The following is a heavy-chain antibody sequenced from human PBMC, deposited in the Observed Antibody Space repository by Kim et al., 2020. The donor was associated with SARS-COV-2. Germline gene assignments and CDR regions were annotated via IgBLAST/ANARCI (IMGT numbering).Heavy chain of an antibody. Sequence: YADAVKGRFTISRDNAKNSLYLQMNSLRAEDTAVYYCARDDYGDYNFDYWGQGTLVTVSS. J-gene: IGHJ4*02. D-gene: IGHD4-17*01. V-gene: IGHV3-21*01. CDR3: ARDDYGDYNFDY.